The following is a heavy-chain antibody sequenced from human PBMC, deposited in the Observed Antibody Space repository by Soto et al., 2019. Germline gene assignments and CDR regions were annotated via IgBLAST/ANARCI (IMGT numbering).Heavy chain of an antibody. Sequence: SETLSLTCTVSGGSISSGGYYWSWIRQHPGKGLEWIGYIYYSGSTYYTPSLKSRVTISVDTSKNQFSLKLKSVTAEDTAVYYCAKDRGSTSSGFDYWGQGTLVTVSS. V-gene: IGHV4-31*03. CDR3: AKDRGSTSSGFDY. CDR2: IYYSGST. J-gene: IGHJ4*02. CDR1: GGSISSGGYY. D-gene: IGHD2-2*01.